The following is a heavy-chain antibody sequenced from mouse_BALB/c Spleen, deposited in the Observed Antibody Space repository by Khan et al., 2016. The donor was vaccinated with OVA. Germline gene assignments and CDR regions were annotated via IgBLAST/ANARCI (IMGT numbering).Heavy chain of an antibody. V-gene: IGHV1-7*01. D-gene: IGHD1-3*01. Sequence: VQLQESGAELAKPGASVKMSCKASGYTFINYWILWVKQRPGQGLELIGYINPSTGSTDYNQNFKDKAILSATNSSTTDYMQLSSLTSEDSAVYCCARRGLQWDFDYWGQGTTLTVSS. CDR1: GYTFINYW. CDR2: INPSTGST. CDR3: ARRGLQWDFDY. J-gene: IGHJ2*01.